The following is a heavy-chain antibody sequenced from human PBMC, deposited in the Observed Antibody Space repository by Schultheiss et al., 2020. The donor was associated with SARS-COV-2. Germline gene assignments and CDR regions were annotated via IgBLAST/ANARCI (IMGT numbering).Heavy chain of an antibody. CDR3: ARDEALAYCSSTSCYDYYYGMDV. Sequence: GGSLRLSCAASGFTFSSYGMHWVRQAPGKGLEWVAVIWYDGSNKYYADSVKGRFTISRDNSKNTLYLQMNSLRAEDTAVYYCARDEALAYCSSTSCYDYYYGMDVWGQGTTVTVSS. CDR2: IWYDGSNK. CDR1: GFTFSSYG. J-gene: IGHJ6*02. D-gene: IGHD2-2*01. V-gene: IGHV3-33*01.